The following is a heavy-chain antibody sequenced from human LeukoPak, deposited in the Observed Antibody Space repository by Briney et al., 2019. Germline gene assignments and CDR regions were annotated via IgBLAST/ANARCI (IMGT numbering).Heavy chain of an antibody. Sequence: PGGSLRLSCAASGFTFSSYWMHWVRQAPGKGLVWVSRINSDGSTTNYADYVKGRFTISRDNAKNTLLLQMNSLRAEDTAVYYCVRDGVGAPPFDYWGQGVLVTVSS. V-gene: IGHV3-74*01. CDR3: VRDGVGAPPFDY. D-gene: IGHD1-26*01. CDR1: GFTFSSYW. J-gene: IGHJ4*02. CDR2: INSDGSTT.